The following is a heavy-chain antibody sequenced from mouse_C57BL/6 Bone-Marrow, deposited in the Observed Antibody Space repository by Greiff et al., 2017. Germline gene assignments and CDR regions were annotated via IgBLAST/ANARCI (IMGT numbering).Heavy chain of an antibody. J-gene: IGHJ1*03. V-gene: IGHV1-81*01. CDR1: GYTFTSYG. CDR3: AREGDCHWYFDV. Sequence: QVQLQQPGAELARPGASVKLSCKASGYTFTSYGISWVKQRTGQGLEWIGEIYPRSGNTYSNEKFKGKATLTADKSSSTAYMELRSLTSEDSAVYFCAREGDCHWYFDVWGTGTTVTVSS. CDR2: IYPRSGNT.